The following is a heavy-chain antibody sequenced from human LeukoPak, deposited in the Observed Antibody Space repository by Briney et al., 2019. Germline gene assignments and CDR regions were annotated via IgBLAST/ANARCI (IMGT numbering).Heavy chain of an antibody. CDR1: RFTFSSYG. Sequence: GGSLRLSCAASRFTFSSYGMYWVRQAPGKGLEWVTFIRNDGSNKYYADSVKGRFTISRDNSKNTLYLQMNSLRPEDTAVYYCAKDYYGSSYYFDYWGQGALVTVSS. CDR3: AKDYYGSSYYFDY. V-gene: IGHV3-30*02. J-gene: IGHJ4*02. CDR2: IRNDGSNK. D-gene: IGHD3-10*01.